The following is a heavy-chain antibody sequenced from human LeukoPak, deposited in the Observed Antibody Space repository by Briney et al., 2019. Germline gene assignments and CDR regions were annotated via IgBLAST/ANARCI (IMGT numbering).Heavy chain of an antibody. D-gene: IGHD3-10*01. J-gene: IGHJ5*02. Sequence: SQTLSLTCAVTGDSINRGAYSWSWTQQPPGKGLDLLGYIHYSGSTYYNPSLKSRVTISLDRPKNQFSLKLTSVTAADTAVYYCARVNYYGSGSYLWFDPWGHGTLVTVSS. V-gene: IGHV4-30-2*01. CDR3: ARVNYYGSGSYLWFDP. CDR2: IHYSGST. CDR1: GDSINRGAYS.